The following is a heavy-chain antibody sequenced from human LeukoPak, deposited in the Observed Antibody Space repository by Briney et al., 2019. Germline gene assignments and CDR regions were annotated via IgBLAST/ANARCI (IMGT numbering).Heavy chain of an antibody. V-gene: IGHV4-34*01. CDR1: GGSFSGYY. J-gene: IGHJ4*02. Sequence: SETLSLTCAVYGGSFSGYYWSWIRQPPGKGLEWIGEINHSGSTNYNPSLKSRVTISVDTSKNQFSLKLSSVTAADTAVYYCARHWTYYNYVWGSYRPYYFDYWGQGTLVTVSS. D-gene: IGHD3-16*02. CDR2: INHSGST. CDR3: ARHWTYYNYVWGSYRPYYFDY.